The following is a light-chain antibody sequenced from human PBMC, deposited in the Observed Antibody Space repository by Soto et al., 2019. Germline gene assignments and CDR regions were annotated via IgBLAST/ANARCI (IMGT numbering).Light chain of an antibody. CDR2: AAS. J-gene: IGKJ2*01. CDR3: QQYHNWPPYT. V-gene: IGKV3-15*01. CDR1: QSISDN. Sequence: EIVMTQSPATLSVARGERATLSCRASQSISDNLAWYQQRPGQSPRLLIYAASSRATGIPPRFSGSGSGTEFSLTINSLQSEDFAVYYCQQYHNWPPYTFGQGTKVDIK.